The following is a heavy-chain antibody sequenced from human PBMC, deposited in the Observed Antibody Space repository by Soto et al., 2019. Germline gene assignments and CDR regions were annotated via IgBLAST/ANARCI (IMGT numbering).Heavy chain of an antibody. J-gene: IGHJ6*02. D-gene: IGHD6-6*01. CDR3: AREYSSSKYYYYYGMDV. Sequence: GGSLRLSCAASGFTFSSYGMHWVRQAPGKGLEWVAVISYDGSNKYYADSVKGRFTISRENAKNSLYLQMNSLRAEDTAVYFCAREYSSSKYYYYYGMDVWGQGTTVTVSS. V-gene: IGHV3-30*03. CDR1: GFTFSSYG. CDR2: ISYDGSNK.